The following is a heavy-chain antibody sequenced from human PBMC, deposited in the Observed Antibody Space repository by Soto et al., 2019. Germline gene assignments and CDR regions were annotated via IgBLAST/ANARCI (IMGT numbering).Heavy chain of an antibody. V-gene: IGHV4-59*01. D-gene: IGHD3-22*01. Sequence: QVQLQESGPGLVKPSETLSLTCAVSGDSISSYYCMWIRQPPGKGLESIGYLYYGRSANYNPSLKSRATLSVATSTNQCSLTLSSMTAADTAVYYCAIRSMAVVPEYWGQGTLVTVSS. J-gene: IGHJ4*02. CDR3: AIRSMAVVPEY. CDR1: GDSISSYY. CDR2: LYYGRSA.